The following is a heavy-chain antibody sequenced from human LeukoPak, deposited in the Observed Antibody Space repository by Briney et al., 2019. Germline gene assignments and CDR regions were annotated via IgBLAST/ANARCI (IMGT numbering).Heavy chain of an antibody. CDR2: IYTSGST. D-gene: IGHD3-10*01. J-gene: IGHJ4*02. Sequence: SETLSLTCTVSGGSISSGSYYWSWIRQPAGKGLEWIGRIYTSGSTNYNPSLKSRVTISVDTSKNQFSLKLSSVTAADTAVYYCARSTNYYGSGSYYNTFDYWGQGTMVTVSP. CDR1: GGSISSGSYY. V-gene: IGHV4-61*02. CDR3: ARSTNYYGSGSYYNTFDY.